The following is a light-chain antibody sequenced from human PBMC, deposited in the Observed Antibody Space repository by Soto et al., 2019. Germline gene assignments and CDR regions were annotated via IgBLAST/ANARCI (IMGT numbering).Light chain of an antibody. CDR2: DTS. V-gene: IGKV3-20*01. J-gene: IGKJ1*01. CDR1: QSFSSSS. CDR3: QQYGSSGT. Sequence: EIVLTQSPGTLSLSPGERATLSCRASQSFSSSSLAWYQQKPGQAPRLLIYDTSSRATGIPDRFSGSGSGTDFTLTISRLEPEDFAVYYCQQYGSSGTFGQGTKVEIK.